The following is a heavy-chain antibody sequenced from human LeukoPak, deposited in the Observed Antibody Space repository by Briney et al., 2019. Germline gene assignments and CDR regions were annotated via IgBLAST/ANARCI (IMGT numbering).Heavy chain of an antibody. V-gene: IGHV1-69*13. Sequence: SVKVSCKASGGTFSSYAISWVRQAPGQGLEWMGGIIPIFGTANYAQKFQGRVTITADESTSTAYMELSGLRSEDTAVYYCASSPAAAGTNRFYFDYWGQGTLVTVSS. CDR2: IIPIFGTA. J-gene: IGHJ4*02. D-gene: IGHD6-13*01. CDR1: GGTFSSYA. CDR3: ASSPAAAGTNRFYFDY.